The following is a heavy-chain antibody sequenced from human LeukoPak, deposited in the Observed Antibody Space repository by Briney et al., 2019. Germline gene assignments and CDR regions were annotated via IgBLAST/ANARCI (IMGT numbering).Heavy chain of an antibody. CDR2: IWYDGSNK. J-gene: IGHJ4*02. CDR1: GFTFSSYG. Sequence: PGGSLRLSCAASGFTFSSYGMHWVRQAPGKGLEWVVVIWYDGSNKYYADSVKGRFTISRDNSKNTLYLQMNSLRAEDTAVYYCAKATQWELLSFDYWGQGTLVTVSS. V-gene: IGHV3-33*06. CDR3: AKATQWELLSFDY. D-gene: IGHD1-26*01.